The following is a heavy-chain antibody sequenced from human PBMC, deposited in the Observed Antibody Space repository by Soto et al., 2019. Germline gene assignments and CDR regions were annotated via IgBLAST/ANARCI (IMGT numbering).Heavy chain of an antibody. J-gene: IGHJ6*02. Sequence: QVQLVESGGGVVQPGRSLRGSCAASGFTFSSYAMHWVRQAPGKGLEWVAVISYDGSNKYYADSVKCRFTISRDNSKNTLYLQMNSLRGEDTAVYYCARDSCSGGSCLHGMDVWGQGTTVTVSS. CDR3: ARDSCSGGSCLHGMDV. CDR1: GFTFSSYA. D-gene: IGHD2-15*01. V-gene: IGHV3-30-3*01. CDR2: ISYDGSNK.